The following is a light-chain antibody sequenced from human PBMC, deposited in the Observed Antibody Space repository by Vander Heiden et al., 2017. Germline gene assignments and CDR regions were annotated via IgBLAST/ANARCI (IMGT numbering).Light chain of an antibody. CDR3: QQTYTTPQT. V-gene: IGKV1-39*01. J-gene: IGKJ4*01. CDR2: IAS. Sequence: DIQMTQSPSSLSASLGDRVTITCRISQSIGVYLNWYQQKPGKAPNLLIYIASSLQTGVPPRFSGSGSGIDFTLTISSLQPEDSATYYCQQTYTTPQTFGGGTKVEIK. CDR1: QSIGVY.